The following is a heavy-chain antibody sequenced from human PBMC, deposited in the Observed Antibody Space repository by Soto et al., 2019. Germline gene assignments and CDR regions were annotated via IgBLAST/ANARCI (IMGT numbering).Heavy chain of an antibody. V-gene: IGHV4-34*01. Sequence: SETLSLTCAVYGRSFSGYYWSWIRQPPGKGLEWIGEINHSGSTNYNPSLKSRVTISVDTSKNQFSLKLSSVTAADTAVYYCARSSVDPLNSSSWYGSYFDYWGQGTLVTVSS. D-gene: IGHD6-13*01. CDR3: ARSSVDPLNSSSWYGSYFDY. CDR1: GRSFSGYY. CDR2: INHSGST. J-gene: IGHJ4*02.